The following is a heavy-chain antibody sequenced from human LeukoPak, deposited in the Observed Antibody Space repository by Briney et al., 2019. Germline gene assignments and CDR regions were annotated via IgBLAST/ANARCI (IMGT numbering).Heavy chain of an antibody. CDR2: INPSSGST. CDR1: GYTFTSYF. V-gene: IGHV1-46*01. J-gene: IGHJ6*02. D-gene: IGHD3-9*01. CDR3: ARVRRPYYDIFTSSYKDYYYYGMDV. Sequence: GASVRVSCKASGYTFTSYFIHWVRQAPGQGLKWMGIINPSSGSTSYAQKFQGRITMTRDTSTSTVYMELSSLRSDDTAVYYCARVRRPYYDIFTSSYKDYYYYGMDVWGQGTTVTVSS.